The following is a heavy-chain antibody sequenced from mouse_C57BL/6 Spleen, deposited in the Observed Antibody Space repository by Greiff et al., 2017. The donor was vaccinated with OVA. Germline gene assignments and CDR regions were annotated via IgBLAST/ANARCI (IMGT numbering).Heavy chain of an antibody. CDR1: GYTFTSYW. V-gene: IGHV1-52*01. J-gene: IGHJ2*01. Sequence: QVQLKQPGAELVRPGSSVKLSCKASGYTFTSYWMHWVKQRPIRGLEWIGNIDPSDSETHYNQKFKDKATLTVDKSSSTAYMQLSSLTSEDSAVYYCARRYTGYFDYWGQGTTLTVSS. CDR3: ARRYTGYFDY. CDR2: IDPSDSET. D-gene: IGHD1-1*01.